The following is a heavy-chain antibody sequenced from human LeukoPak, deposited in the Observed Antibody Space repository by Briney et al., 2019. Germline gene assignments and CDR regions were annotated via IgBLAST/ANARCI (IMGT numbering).Heavy chain of an antibody. CDR3: ARDPSYGDTAGAFDI. Sequence: SETLSLTCTVSGYSISSGYYWGWIRQPPGKGLEWIGYIYYSGSTNYNPSPKSRVTILVDTSKNQFSLKLSSVTAADTAVYYCARDPSYGDTAGAFDIWGQGTMVTVSS. J-gene: IGHJ3*02. V-gene: IGHV4-61*01. CDR2: IYYSGST. D-gene: IGHD3-16*01. CDR1: GYSISSGYY.